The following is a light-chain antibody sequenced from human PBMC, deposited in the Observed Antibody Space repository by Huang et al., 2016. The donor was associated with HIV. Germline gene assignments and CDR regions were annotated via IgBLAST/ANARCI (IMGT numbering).Light chain of an antibody. J-gene: IGKJ2*03. CDR3: QQYHNWPLYS. Sequence: EIVMTQSPATLSVSPGERATLSCRARQSVTSNLAWYQQKPGQAPRLLIYAASTRASGIPARFSGSGSETEFTLTISSLQSEDFAVYSCQQYHNWPLYSFGQGTKLEIK. CDR2: AAS. V-gene: IGKV3-15*01. CDR1: QSVTSN.